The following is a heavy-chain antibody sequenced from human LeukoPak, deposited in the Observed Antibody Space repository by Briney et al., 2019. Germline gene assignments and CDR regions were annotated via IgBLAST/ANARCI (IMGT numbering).Heavy chain of an antibody. CDR1: GFTFSSYA. CDR2: ISYDGSNR. J-gene: IGHJ5*02. Sequence: PGRSLRLSCAASGFTFSSYAMHWVRQAPGKGLEWVAVISYDGSNRYYADSVKGRFTISRDNSKNTLYLQMNSLRAEDTAVYYCARDSGYDVRSWFDPWGQGTLVTVSS. D-gene: IGHD5-12*01. CDR3: ARDSGYDVRSWFDP. V-gene: IGHV3-30-3*01.